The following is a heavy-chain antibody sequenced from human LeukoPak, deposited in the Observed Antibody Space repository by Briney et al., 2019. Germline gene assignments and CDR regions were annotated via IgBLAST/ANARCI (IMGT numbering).Heavy chain of an antibody. CDR3: VRERYHGSGAPKFDF. Sequence: GGSLRLSCAASGFRFNTYWMSWVRQAPGKGLEWVANIKQDGNEKYYADSVKGRFTISRDNGKNSLDLQMNSLRADDTAVYYCVRERYHGSGAPKFDFWGQGTLVTVSS. D-gene: IGHD3-10*01. J-gene: IGHJ4*02. CDR1: GFRFNTYW. V-gene: IGHV3-7*01. CDR2: IKQDGNEK.